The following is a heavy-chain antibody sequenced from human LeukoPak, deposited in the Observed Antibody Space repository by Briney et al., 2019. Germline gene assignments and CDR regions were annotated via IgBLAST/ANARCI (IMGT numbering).Heavy chain of an antibody. Sequence: GGSLRLSCAASGFTFSSYAMHWVRQAPGKGLEWVAVISYDGSNKYYADSVKGRFTISRDNSKNTLYLQMNSLRAEDTAVYYCARSIAARWGPYYFDYWGEGTLVTVPS. CDR1: GFTFSSYA. V-gene: IGHV3-30*04. CDR2: ISYDGSNK. J-gene: IGHJ4*02. CDR3: ARSIAARWGPYYFDY. D-gene: IGHD6-6*01.